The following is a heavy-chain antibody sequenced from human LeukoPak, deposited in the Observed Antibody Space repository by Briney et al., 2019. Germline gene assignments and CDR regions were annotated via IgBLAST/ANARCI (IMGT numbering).Heavy chain of an antibody. CDR3: AREKALPAAKYNWFDP. CDR2: INHSGST. J-gene: IGHJ5*02. Sequence: PSETLSLTCAVYGGSFSGYYWSWIRQPPGKGLEWIGEINHSGSTNYNPSLKSRVTISVDTSKNQFSLKLSSETAADTAVYYCAREKALPAAKYNWFDPWGQGTLVTVSS. V-gene: IGHV4-34*01. D-gene: IGHD2-2*01. CDR1: GGSFSGYY.